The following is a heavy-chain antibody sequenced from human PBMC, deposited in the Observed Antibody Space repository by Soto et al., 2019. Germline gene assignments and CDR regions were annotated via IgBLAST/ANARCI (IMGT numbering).Heavy chain of an antibody. J-gene: IGHJ4*02. CDR1: GYSFTSYW. D-gene: IGHD5-12*01. CDR3: ARLHYIGYDFFFGYFDY. V-gene: IGHV5-10-1*01. Sequence: PGESLKISCKGSGYSFTSYWISWVRQMPGKGLEWMGMIDPSDSYTNYSPSFQGHVTISADKSISTAYLQWSSLKASDTAMYYCARLHYIGYDFFFGYFDYWGQGTLVTVSS. CDR2: IDPSDSYT.